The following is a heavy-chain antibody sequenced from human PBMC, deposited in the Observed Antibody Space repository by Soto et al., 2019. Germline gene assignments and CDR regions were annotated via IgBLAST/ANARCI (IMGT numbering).Heavy chain of an antibody. CDR1: GFTFSTSW. J-gene: IGHJ4*02. Sequence: EVQLVESGGGLVQPGGSLRLSCAASGFTFSTSWMTWVRQAPGKGLEWVANIKQDGSETYYLDSVKGRFTVSKDNAKNSLYLQMNSLRAVDPAVYYCARDRGPNTFDYWGQGTLVTVSS. CDR3: ARDRGPNTFDY. CDR2: IKQDGSET. V-gene: IGHV3-7*01.